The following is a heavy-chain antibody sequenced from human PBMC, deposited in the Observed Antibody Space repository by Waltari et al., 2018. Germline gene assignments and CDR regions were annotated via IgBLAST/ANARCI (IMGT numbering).Heavy chain of an antibody. CDR1: GSSFTPAW. J-gene: IGHJ4*01. CDR2: ITSKSDGATT. CDR3: TTLDAPWGG. D-gene: IGHD7-27*01. V-gene: IGHV3-15*01. Sequence: EVQMVESGGGSMKPGESLRLSCLASGSSFTPAWLTWVRQAPGKGLEWVGRITSKSDGATTDYAAPVKGRFSISREDSQNMVFLQMNSLRTEDTAVYFCTTLDAPWGGWGHGTLVTVSS.